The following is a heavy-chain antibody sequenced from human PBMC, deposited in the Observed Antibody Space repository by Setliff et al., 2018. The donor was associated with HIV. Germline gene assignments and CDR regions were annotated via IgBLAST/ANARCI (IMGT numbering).Heavy chain of an antibody. CDR3: ECYNSDDGYFDN. CDR2: IYYSGST. CDR1: GDSISSSSYY. Sequence: PSETLSLTCSVSGDSISSSSYYWGWIRQPPGKGLEWIGSIYYSGSTYYNPSLNSRVTISVDASKNQFSLKLSSVTAADTAVYYCECYNSDDGYFDNWGQGALVTVSS. J-gene: IGHJ4*02. D-gene: IGHD2-8*01. V-gene: IGHV4-39*01.